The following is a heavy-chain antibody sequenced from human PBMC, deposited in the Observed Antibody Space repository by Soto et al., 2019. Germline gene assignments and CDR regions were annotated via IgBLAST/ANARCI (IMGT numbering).Heavy chain of an antibody. D-gene: IGHD1-26*01. Sequence: QVQLVQSGAEVKKPGSSVKVSCKASGGTFSSYTISWVRQAPGQGLEWMGRIIPILGIANYAQKFQGRVTSTADKSTSTAYMELSSLRSEDTVVYYCARLIVGATTNAFDIWGQGTLVTVSS. CDR1: GGTFSSYT. V-gene: IGHV1-69*02. CDR2: IIPILGIA. CDR3: ARLIVGATTNAFDI. J-gene: IGHJ3*02.